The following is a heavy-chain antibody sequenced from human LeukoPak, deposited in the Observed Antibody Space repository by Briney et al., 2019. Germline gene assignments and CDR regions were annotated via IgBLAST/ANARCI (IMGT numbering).Heavy chain of an antibody. Sequence: GGSLRLSCAASGFTFSSYAMSWVRQAPGKGLEWVSVISGSGGSTYYADSVKGRFTISRDNSKNTLYLQMNSLRAEDTAVYYCAKVMPLYQLQWGLYDYWGQGTLVTVSS. CDR2: ISGSGGST. D-gene: IGHD2-2*01. V-gene: IGHV3-23*01. CDR1: GFTFSSYA. J-gene: IGHJ4*02. CDR3: AKVMPLYQLQWGLYDY.